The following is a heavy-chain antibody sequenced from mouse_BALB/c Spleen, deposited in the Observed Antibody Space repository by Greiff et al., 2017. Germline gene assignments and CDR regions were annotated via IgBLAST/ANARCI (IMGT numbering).Heavy chain of an antibody. D-gene: IGHD2-4*01. CDR2: IYPGNSDT. Sequence: EVKLVESGTVLARPGASVKMSCKASGYTFTSYWMHWVKQRPGQGLEWIGAIYPGNSDTSYNQKFKGKAKLTAVTSTSTAYMELSSLTNEDSAVYYCTRPYDYYYAMDYWGQGTSVTVSS. J-gene: IGHJ4*01. V-gene: IGHV1-5*01. CDR1: GYTFTSYW. CDR3: TRPYDYYYAMDY.